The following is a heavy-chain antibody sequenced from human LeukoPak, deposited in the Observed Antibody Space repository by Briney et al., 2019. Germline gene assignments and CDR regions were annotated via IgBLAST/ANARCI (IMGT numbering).Heavy chain of an antibody. CDR3: ARVWANYYGSGSYERYFDY. D-gene: IGHD3-10*01. CDR2: ISSSSSNI. V-gene: IGHV3-11*06. CDR1: GFTFSDFY. J-gene: IGHJ4*02. Sequence: PGGSLRLSCAASGFTFSDFYMSWVRQAPGKGLEWVSYISSSSSNINYADSVKGRFSISRDNGKKSLYLQMDSLRAEDTAVYYCARVWANYYGSGSYERYFDYWGQGTLVTVSS.